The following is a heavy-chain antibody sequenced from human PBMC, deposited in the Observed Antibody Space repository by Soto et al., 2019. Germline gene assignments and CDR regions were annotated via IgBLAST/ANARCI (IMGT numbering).Heavy chain of an antibody. J-gene: IGHJ5*02. D-gene: IGHD1-26*01. V-gene: IGHV3-48*02. Sequence: EVQLVESGGGLVQPGGSLRLSCAASGFTFSSYSMNWVRQAPGKGLEWVSYISSSSSTIYYADSVKGRFTISRDNAKNSLYLQINSLRDEDTAVYYCARDGRSENGWFDPWGQGTLVTVSS. CDR3: ARDGRSENGWFDP. CDR1: GFTFSSYS. CDR2: ISSSSSTI.